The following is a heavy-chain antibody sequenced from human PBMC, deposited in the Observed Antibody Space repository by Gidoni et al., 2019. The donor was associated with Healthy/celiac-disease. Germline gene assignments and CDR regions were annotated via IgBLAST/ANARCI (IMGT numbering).Heavy chain of an antibody. Sequence: EVQLVESGGGLVHPGGSLRLSCAASGFTFSSYAMHWVRQAPGKGLEYVSAISSNGGSTYYANSVKGRFTISRDNSKNTLYLQMGSLRAEDMAVYYCARDLHASGYSYGFDAFDIWGQGTMVTVSS. D-gene: IGHD5-18*01. CDR2: ISSNGGST. J-gene: IGHJ3*02. CDR1: GFTFSSYA. V-gene: IGHV3-64*01. CDR3: ARDLHASGYSYGFDAFDI.